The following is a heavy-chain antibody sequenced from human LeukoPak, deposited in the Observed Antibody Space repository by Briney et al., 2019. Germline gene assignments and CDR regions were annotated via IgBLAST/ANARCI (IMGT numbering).Heavy chain of an antibody. CDR2: IIPILGIA. Sequence: SVKVSCKASGGTFSSYAISWVRQAPGQGLEWMGRIIPILGIANYAQKFQGRVTITADKSTSTAYMELSSLRSEDTAVYYCARDSRAAAGPINEYYFDYWGQGTLVTVSS. CDR1: GGTFSSYA. V-gene: IGHV1-69*04. D-gene: IGHD6-13*01. J-gene: IGHJ4*02. CDR3: ARDSRAAAGPINEYYFDY.